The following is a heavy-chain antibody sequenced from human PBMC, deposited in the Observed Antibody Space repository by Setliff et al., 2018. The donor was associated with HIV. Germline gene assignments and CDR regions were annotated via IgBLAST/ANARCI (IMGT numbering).Heavy chain of an antibody. J-gene: IGHJ6*03. Sequence: LSLTCPVSGGSISSSSYYWGWIRQTPGKRLEWLASIYYSGSTSYNPSLSSRLTISVDTSKNQLSLRLTSVTAADTGVYYCARHRDPPGTSWIFYYYYMDLWGGGTTVTVSS. D-gene: IGHD6-13*01. CDR3: ARHRDPPGTSWIFYYYYMDL. CDR1: GGSISSSSYY. CDR2: IYYSGST. V-gene: IGHV4-39*01.